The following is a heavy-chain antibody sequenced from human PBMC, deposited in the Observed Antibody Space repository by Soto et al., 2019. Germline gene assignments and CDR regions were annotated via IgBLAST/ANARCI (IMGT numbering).Heavy chain of an antibody. Sequence: QPGGSLRLSCAASGFTFSSYAMSWVRQAPGKGLEWVSAISGSGGSTYYADSVKGRFTISRDNSKNTLYLQMNSLRAEDTAVYYCAIVNWKHRFSGFDPWGQGTLVTVSS. CDR3: AIVNWKHRFSGFDP. J-gene: IGHJ5*02. CDR2: ISGSGGST. D-gene: IGHD1-20*01. CDR1: GFTFSSYA. V-gene: IGHV3-23*01.